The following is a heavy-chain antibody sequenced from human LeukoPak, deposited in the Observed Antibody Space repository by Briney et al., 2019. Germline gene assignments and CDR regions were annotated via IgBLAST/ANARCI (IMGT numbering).Heavy chain of an antibody. Sequence: PGGSLRLSCAASGFTFSSYSMNWVRQAPGKGLEWVAVVSNDGTNKYYADSVKARFSISRDNSQNTLYLQMNSLRAEDTAVYYCAREGDEIVVVPASVTHYYYNFMDVWGKGTTVAVSS. J-gene: IGHJ6*03. CDR3: AREGDEIVVVPASVTHYYYNFMDV. CDR2: VSNDGTNK. D-gene: IGHD2-2*01. CDR1: GFTFSSYS. V-gene: IGHV3-30*03.